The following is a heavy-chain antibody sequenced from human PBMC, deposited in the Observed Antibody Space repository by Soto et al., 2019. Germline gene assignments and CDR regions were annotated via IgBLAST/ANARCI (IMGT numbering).Heavy chain of an antibody. V-gene: IGHV1-18*01. CDR1: GYIFSSYG. D-gene: IGHD1-7*01. J-gene: IGHJ4*02. Sequence: ASVKVSCKASGYIFSSYGITWVRQAPGQGNEWMGWISAYNAATNYAQKLQGRVNMTTDTSTSTAYMELRSLTSDDTVVYYCAREVTGTTQETADYWGQGTLVTVSS. CDR2: ISAYNAAT. CDR3: AREVTGTTQETADY.